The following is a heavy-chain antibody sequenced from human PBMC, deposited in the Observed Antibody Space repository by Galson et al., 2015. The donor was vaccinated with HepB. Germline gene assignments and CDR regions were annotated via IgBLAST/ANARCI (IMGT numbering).Heavy chain of an antibody. CDR3: ASIVAGSGTDWREGFDY. D-gene: IGHD3-10*01. Sequence: SLRLSCAASGFTFSSYGMHWVRQAPGKGLEWVAVIWYDGSNKYYADSVKGRFTISRDNSKNTLYLQMNSLRAEDTAVYYCASIVAGSGTDWREGFDYWGQGTLVTVSS. CDR1: GFTFSSYG. J-gene: IGHJ4*02. V-gene: IGHV3-33*08. CDR2: IWYDGSNK.